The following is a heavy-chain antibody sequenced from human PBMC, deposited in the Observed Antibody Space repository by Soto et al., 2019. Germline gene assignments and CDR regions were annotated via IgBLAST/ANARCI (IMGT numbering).Heavy chain of an antibody. V-gene: IGHV3-30*18. D-gene: IGHD6-19*01. J-gene: IGHJ3*02. CDR2: ISFDGTNK. CDR3: AKVYNSGWYDAFDI. CDR1: GFSFSNYG. Sequence: GGSLRLSCEASGFSFSNYGMHWVRQAPGKGLEWVAVISFDGTNKHYVDSVKGRFTISRDDSKNTLYLQMNSLRAEDTAVYYCAKVYNSGWYDAFDIWGQGTMVTVSS.